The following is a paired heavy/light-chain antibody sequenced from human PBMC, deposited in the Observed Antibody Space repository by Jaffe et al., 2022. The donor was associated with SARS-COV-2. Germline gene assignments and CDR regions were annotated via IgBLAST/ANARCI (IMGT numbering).Light chain of an antibody. J-gene: IGKJ2*01. CDR2: WAS. V-gene: IGKV4-1*01. CDR1: QSVLYSSNNKNY. Sequence: DIVMTQSPDSLAVSLGERATINCKSSQSVLYSSNNKNYLTWYQQKPGQPPKLLIYWASTRESGVPDRFSGSGSGTDFTLTISSLQAEDVAIYYCQQYYSTPYTFGQGTKLEIK. CDR3: QQYYSTPYT.
Heavy chain of an antibody. CDR3: AGDNDASGVGSFEY. J-gene: IGHJ4*02. V-gene: IGHV4-31*03. Sequence: QVELQESGPGLVKASQSLSLTCTVSGGSISRGGSHWNWIRQLPGKGLEWIGFISYSGSTRYNPSLKSRFTISVDTSKNQFSLSLSSVTAADTAVYYCAGDNDASGVGSFEYWGQGTLVTVSS. CDR2: ISYSGST. D-gene: IGHD3-10*01. CDR1: GGSISRGGSH.